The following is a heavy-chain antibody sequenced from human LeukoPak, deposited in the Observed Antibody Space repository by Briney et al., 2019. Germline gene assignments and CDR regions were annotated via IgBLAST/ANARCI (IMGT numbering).Heavy chain of an antibody. CDR1: GYSFTSYW. J-gene: IGHJ3*02. CDR2: IYPGDSDT. CDR3: ASPGGTYYYDSSGPNDAFDI. V-gene: IGHV5-51*01. Sequence: GESLKISCKGSGYSFTSYWIGWVRQMPGKGLEWMGIIYPGDSDTRYSPSFQGQVTISADKSISTAYLQWSSLRASDTAMYYCASPGGTYYYDSSGPNDAFDIWGQGTMVTVSS. D-gene: IGHD3-22*01.